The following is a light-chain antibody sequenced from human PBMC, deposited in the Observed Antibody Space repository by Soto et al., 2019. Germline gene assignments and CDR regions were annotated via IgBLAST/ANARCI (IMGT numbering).Light chain of an antibody. CDR2: GDS. J-gene: IGLJ1*01. V-gene: IGLV1-40*01. Sequence: QSVLTQPPSVSGAPGQRVTISCSGSSSNIGAGYDVNWYRQLPGTAPKLLIYGDSDRPSGVPDRFSGSKSGTSASLAITGLQAEDEADYFCSSYTSSSTLYVFGTGTKVTVL. CDR1: SSNIGAGYD. CDR3: SSYTSSSTLYV.